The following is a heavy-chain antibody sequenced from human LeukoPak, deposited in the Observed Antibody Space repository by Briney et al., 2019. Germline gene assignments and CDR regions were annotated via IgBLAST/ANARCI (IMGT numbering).Heavy chain of an antibody. J-gene: IGHJ1*01. CDR1: GFTFSSYA. CDR3: AKHSSGWPEYFQH. V-gene: IGHV3-23*01. D-gene: IGHD6-19*01. Sequence: GGSLRLSCAASGFTFSSYAMSWVRQAPGKGLEWVSAISGRGGSTYYADSVKGRFTISRDNSKNTLYLQMNSLRAEDTAVYYCAKHSSGWPEYFQHWGQGTLVTVSS. CDR2: ISGRGGST.